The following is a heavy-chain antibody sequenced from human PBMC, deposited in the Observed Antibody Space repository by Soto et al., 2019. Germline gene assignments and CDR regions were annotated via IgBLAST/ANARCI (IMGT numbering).Heavy chain of an antibody. V-gene: IGHV3-48*01. CDR2: ISSSSSTI. J-gene: IGHJ4*02. CDR3: ARVRCSGGSCYWGY. Sequence: EVQLVESGGGLVQPGGSLRLSCAASGFTFSSYSMNWVRQAPGKGLEWVSYISSSSSTIYYADSVKGRFTISRDNAKNSLYLQMNSLRAEDTAVYYCARVRCSGGSCYWGYWGQGTLVTVSS. D-gene: IGHD2-15*01. CDR1: GFTFSSYS.